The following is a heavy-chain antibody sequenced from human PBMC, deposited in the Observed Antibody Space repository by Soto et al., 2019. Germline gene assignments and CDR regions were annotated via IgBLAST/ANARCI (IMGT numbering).Heavy chain of an antibody. CDR3: AKEAWAGPRVDWLDP. Sequence: HPGGSLRLSCAASGFTFSSYAMHWFRQAPGKGLEWVAVISYDGSNKYYADSVKGRFTISRDNSKNTLYLEMHSLRAEDTAVYFCAKEAWAGPRVDWLDPPGQGTLVTVSS. CDR1: GFTFSSYA. D-gene: IGHD1-26*01. CDR2: ISYDGSNK. V-gene: IGHV3-30-3*01. J-gene: IGHJ5*02.